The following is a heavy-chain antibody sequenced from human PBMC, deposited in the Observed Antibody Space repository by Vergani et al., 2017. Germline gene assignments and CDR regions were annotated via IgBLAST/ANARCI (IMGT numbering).Heavy chain of an antibody. CDR3: AREQSAYYYDSSGYYSDAFDI. J-gene: IGHJ3*02. Sequence: EVQLVESGGGLVQPGGSLRLSCAASGFTFSSYSMNWVRQAPGKGLEWVSSISSSSSYIYYADSVKSRFTISRDNAKNSLYLQMNSLRAEDTAVYYCAREQSAYYYDSSGYYSDAFDIWGQGTMVTVSS. CDR2: ISSSSSYI. D-gene: IGHD3-22*01. V-gene: IGHV3-21*01. CDR1: GFTFSSYS.